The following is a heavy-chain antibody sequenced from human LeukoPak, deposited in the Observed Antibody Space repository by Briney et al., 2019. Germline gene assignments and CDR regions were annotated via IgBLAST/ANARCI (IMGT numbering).Heavy chain of an antibody. CDR3: ASRIAAASGWFDP. CDR2: IIPIFGTA. V-gene: IGHV1-69*05. J-gene: IGHJ5*02. CDR1: GGTFSSYA. D-gene: IGHD6-13*01. Sequence: GASVKVSCKASGGTFSSYAISWVRQAPGQGLECMGGIIPIFGTANYAQKFQGRVTITTDESTSTAYMELSSLRSEDTAVYYCASRIAAASGWFDPWGQGTLVTVSS.